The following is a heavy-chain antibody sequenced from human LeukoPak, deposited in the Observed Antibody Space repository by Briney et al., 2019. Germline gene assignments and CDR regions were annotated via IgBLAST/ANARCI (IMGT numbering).Heavy chain of an antibody. D-gene: IGHD4-17*01. J-gene: IGHJ3*02. CDR3: AKLDYGDHVGAFDI. V-gene: IGHV3-9*01. CDR2: ISWNSGSI. Sequence: GGSLRLSCAASGFTFDDYAMHWVRQAPGKGLEWVSGISWNSGSIGYADSVKGRFTIPRDNAKNSLYLQMNSLRAEDTALYYCAKLDYGDHVGAFDIWGQGTMVTVSS. CDR1: GFTFDDYA.